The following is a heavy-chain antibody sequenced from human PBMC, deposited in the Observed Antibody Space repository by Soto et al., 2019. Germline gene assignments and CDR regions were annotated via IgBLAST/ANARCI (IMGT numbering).Heavy chain of an antibody. D-gene: IGHD6-19*01. J-gene: IGHJ4*02. V-gene: IGHV4-39*01. CDR2: IYYSGST. CDR3: ATSLIDSSGWSLVGTFDD. Sequence: TLSLTCTVSGGSISSSSYYWGWIRQPPGKGLEWIGSIYYSGSTYYNPSLKSRVTISVDTSKNQFSLKLSSVTAADTAVYYCATSLIDSSGWSLVGTFDDWGQRTLVTVSS. CDR1: GGSISSSSYY.